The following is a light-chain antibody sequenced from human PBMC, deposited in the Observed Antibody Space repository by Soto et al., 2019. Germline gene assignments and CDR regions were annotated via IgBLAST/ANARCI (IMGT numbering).Light chain of an antibody. Sequence: DIQMTQSPSTLSASVGDRVTITCRASQSISSWLAWYQQKPGKAPKLLIYDPSSLESGVPSRFSASGSGTEFTLTISSLQPDDFATYYCQQYNSYSWTFGQGTKVEIK. CDR3: QQYNSYSWT. J-gene: IGKJ1*01. CDR2: DPS. V-gene: IGKV1-5*01. CDR1: QSISSW.